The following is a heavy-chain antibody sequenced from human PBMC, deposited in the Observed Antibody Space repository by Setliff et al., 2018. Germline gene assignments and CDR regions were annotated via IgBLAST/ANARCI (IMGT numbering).Heavy chain of an antibody. CDR2: IYHSGST. Sequence: SETLSLTCNVSGASISGSAYYWGWIRQPPGKGLEWIGSIYHSGSTYYNPSLKSRVTMSVDTSKNQFSLELSSVTAADTAVYYCARTNYYDSSTYFNWFDPWGQGTLVTVSS. CDR3: ARTNYYDSSTYFNWFDP. J-gene: IGHJ5*02. V-gene: IGHV4-39*07. D-gene: IGHD3-22*01. CDR1: GASISGSAYY.